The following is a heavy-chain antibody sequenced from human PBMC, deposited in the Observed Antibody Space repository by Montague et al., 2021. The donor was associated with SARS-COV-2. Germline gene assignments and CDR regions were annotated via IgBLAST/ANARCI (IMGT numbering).Heavy chain of an antibody. Sequence: SETLSLTCTVSGGSIRSSSYYWGWIRQPPGKGLECIGSIYYSGSTYYNPSLKSRVTISVDTSMNHFSLKLSSVTAADTAVYYCARTTWLRGYFDLWGRGTLVTVSS. V-gene: IGHV4-39*07. CDR2: IYYSGST. D-gene: IGHD5-12*01. CDR1: GGSIRSSSYY. J-gene: IGHJ2*01. CDR3: ARTTWLRGYFDL.